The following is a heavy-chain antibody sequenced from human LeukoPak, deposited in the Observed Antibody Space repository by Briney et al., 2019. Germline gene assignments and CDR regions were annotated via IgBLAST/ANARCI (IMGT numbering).Heavy chain of an antibody. J-gene: IGHJ4*02. CDR1: GFTFSSYS. V-gene: IGHV3-21*01. Sequence: GGSLRLSCAASGFTFSSYSMNWVRQAPGKGLEWVSSISSSSSYIYYADSVKGRFTISRDNAKNSLYLQMNSLRAEDTAVYYCARVGQLWDYIDYWGQGTLVTVSS. CDR3: ARVGQLWDYIDY. D-gene: IGHD5-18*01. CDR2: ISSSSSYI.